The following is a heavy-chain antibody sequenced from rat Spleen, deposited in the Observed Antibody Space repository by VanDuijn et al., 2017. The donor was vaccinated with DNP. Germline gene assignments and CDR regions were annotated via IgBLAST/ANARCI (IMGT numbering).Heavy chain of an antibody. V-gene: IGHV3-1*01. CDR3: AREEAYYGYDYFDY. J-gene: IGHJ3*01. CDR1: GYSITSNY. CDR2: ISYTGSA. Sequence: EVQLQESGSGLVKPSQSLSLTCSVTGYSITSNYWGWIRKFPGNKMEWIGHISYTGSATYNPSLKSRLSITRDTAKSQFFLQLNSVTTEDTATYYCAREEAYYGYDYFDYWGQGTLVTVSS. D-gene: IGHD1-7*01.